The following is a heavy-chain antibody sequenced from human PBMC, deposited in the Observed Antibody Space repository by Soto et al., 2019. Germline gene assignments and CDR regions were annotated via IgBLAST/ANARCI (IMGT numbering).Heavy chain of an antibody. J-gene: IGHJ4*02. V-gene: IGHV1-18*04. CDR2: NSTSNGVT. CDR1: GYDFTAYP. D-gene: IGHD2-21*01. Sequence: QVHLVQSGPEVKKPGASVKVACEPSGYDFTAYPISWVRQAPGQGLEWMGWNSTSNGVTHYAKHFQGRVTRTTDTSTSTVYMELRSMKSDDTAVYYCARTGIVNRGDYDYWGQGTLVTVSS. CDR3: ARTGIVNRGDYDY.